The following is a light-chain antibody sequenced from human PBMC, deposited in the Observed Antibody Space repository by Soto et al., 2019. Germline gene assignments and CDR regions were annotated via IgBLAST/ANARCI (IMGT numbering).Light chain of an antibody. Sequence: QSALTQPPSVSGSPGQSVTISCTGTSSDVGSYNRVSWYQQPPGKAPKLMIYEVSNRPSGIPDRFSGSKSGNTASLTISGLQAEDEADYYCSSFTGSRTLVFGGGTKLTVL. J-gene: IGLJ2*01. CDR3: SSFTGSRTLV. CDR1: SSDVGSYNR. V-gene: IGLV2-18*02. CDR2: EVS.